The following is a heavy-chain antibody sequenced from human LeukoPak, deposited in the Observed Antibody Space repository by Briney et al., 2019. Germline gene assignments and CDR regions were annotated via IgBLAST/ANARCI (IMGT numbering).Heavy chain of an antibody. CDR1: GYTFTSYG. V-gene: IGHV1-18*01. CDR3: ARYSSSYFDY. D-gene: IGHD6-13*01. Sequence: ASVKVSCKASGYTFTSYGFTWVRQAPGQGLEWMGWISAYNGNTNYAQKLQGRVTMTTDTSTSTAYMELRRLTSDDTAVYYCARYSSSYFDYWGQGTLVTVSS. CDR2: ISAYNGNT. J-gene: IGHJ4*02.